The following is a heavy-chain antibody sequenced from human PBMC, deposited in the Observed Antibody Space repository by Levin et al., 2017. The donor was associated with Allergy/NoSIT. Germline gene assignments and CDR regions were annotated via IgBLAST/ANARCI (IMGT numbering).Heavy chain of an antibody. CDR3: AKSVAAAATTAVWDAFDI. D-gene: IGHD6-13*01. CDR2: INWNSDNI. V-gene: IGHV3-9*01. CDR1: GFTFDDYA. Sequence: SLKISCAASGFTFDDYAMHWVRQAPGRGLEWVSGINWNSDNIVYADSVKGRFTISRDNANNSLSLQMNSLRPEDTAFYYCAKSVAAAATTAVWDAFDIWGQGTMVTVSS. J-gene: IGHJ3*02.